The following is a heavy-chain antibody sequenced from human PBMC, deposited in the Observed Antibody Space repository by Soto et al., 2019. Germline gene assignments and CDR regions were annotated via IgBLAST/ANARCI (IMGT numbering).Heavy chain of an antibody. Sequence: ASVKVSCKASGYTFTSYAMHWVRQAPGQRLEWMGWINAGNGNTKYSQKFQGRVTITRDTSAGTAYMELSSLGSEDTAVYYCARGGGYCSSTGCLWGGMDVWGQGTTVTVSS. CDR1: GYTFTSYA. J-gene: IGHJ6*02. CDR2: INAGNGNT. V-gene: IGHV1-3*01. CDR3: ARGGGYCSSTGCLWGGMDV. D-gene: IGHD2-2*03.